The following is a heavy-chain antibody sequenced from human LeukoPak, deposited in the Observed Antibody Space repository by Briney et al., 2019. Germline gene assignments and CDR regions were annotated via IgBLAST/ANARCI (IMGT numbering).Heavy chain of an antibody. CDR2: ISGSGGST. CDR3: AKRYCSSTSCYDDY. Sequence: PGGSLRLSCAASGFTFSSYAMHWVRQAPGKGLEWVSAISGSGGSTYYADSVKGRFTISRDNSKNTLYLQMNSLRAEDTAVYYCAKRYCSSTSCYDDYWGQGTLVTVSS. V-gene: IGHV3-23*01. J-gene: IGHJ4*02. CDR1: GFTFSSYA. D-gene: IGHD2-2*01.